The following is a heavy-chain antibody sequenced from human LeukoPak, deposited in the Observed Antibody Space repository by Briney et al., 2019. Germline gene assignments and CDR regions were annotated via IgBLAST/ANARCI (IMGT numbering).Heavy chain of an antibody. CDR3: ARPSRSISTAGAFDI. J-gene: IGHJ3*02. V-gene: IGHV4-59*01. Sequence: SETLSLTCTVSGGSISSYYWNWIRQPPGKGLEWIGYIYYTGSTNYNPSLKSRVTISVGTSKNQFSLKLSSVTAADTAVYYCARPSRSISTAGAFDIWGQGTMVTVSS. CDR2: IYYTGST. CDR1: GGSISSYY. D-gene: IGHD3-10*01.